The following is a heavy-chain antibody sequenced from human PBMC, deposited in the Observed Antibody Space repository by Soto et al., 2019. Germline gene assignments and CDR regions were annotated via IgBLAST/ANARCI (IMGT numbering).Heavy chain of an antibody. Sequence: SVKVSCEASGYTFNTYGITWVRQAPGQGLEWMGWINPYNGNTKFAQKLQDRVTMTTATSTSTAYMELASLRSDDTAVYYCARGCIAVTTHLCYWGQGTLVTVSS. J-gene: IGHJ4*02. D-gene: IGHD4-17*01. V-gene: IGHV1-18*01. CDR1: GYTFNTYG. CDR2: INPYNGNT. CDR3: ARGCIAVTTHLCY.